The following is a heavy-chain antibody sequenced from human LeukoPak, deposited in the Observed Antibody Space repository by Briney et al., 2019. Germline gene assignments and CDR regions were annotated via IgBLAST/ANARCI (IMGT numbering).Heavy chain of an antibody. CDR3: ARYRGTNSLKAFDI. D-gene: IGHD5-18*01. Sequence: SQTLSLTCTVSGGSISSGSYYWSWIRQPAGKGLEWIGRIYTSGSTNYNPSLKSRVTISVDTSKNQSSLRLSSVTAADTAVYYCARYRGTNSLKAFDIWGQGTMGTVSS. J-gene: IGHJ3*02. CDR2: IYTSGST. V-gene: IGHV4-61*02. CDR1: GGSISSGSYY.